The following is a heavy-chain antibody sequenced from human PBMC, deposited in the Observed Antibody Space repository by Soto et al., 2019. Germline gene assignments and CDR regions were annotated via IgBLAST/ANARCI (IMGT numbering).Heavy chain of an antibody. D-gene: IGHD7-27*01. CDR3: ARDTGLAPTVWGY. J-gene: IGHJ4*03. V-gene: IGHV4-31*03. CDR2: VYHSGST. Sequence: QVQLQDSGPGLVKPSQTLSLTCSVSGDSIRGGGHYCNWIRQFPGQGLEWIGYVYHSGSTHYNPSLRGRLTISIDTSKNQFSLRLISVTAADTALYYCARDTGLAPTVWGYWGHGTQVTVSS. CDR1: GDSIRGGGHY.